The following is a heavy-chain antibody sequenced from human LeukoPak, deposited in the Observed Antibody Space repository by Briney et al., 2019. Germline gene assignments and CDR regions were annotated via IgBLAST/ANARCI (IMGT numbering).Heavy chain of an antibody. CDR3: ARDLSGSYCPSGDY. V-gene: IGHV1-69*04. CDR2: IIPILGIA. J-gene: IGHJ4*02. D-gene: IGHD1-26*01. Sequence: SVKVSCKASGGTFSSYAISWVRQAPGQGLEWMGRIIPILGIANYAQKFQGRVTITADKSTSTAYMELSSLRSEDTAVYYCARDLSGSYCPSGDYWGQGTLVTVSS. CDR1: GGTFSSYA.